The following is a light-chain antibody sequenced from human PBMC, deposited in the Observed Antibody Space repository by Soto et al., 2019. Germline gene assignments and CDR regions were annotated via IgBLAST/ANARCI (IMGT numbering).Light chain of an antibody. V-gene: IGLV2-14*01. J-gene: IGLJ1*01. Sequence: QCVLTQPASVTGFPGQSITITCTGTSSDVGGYNYVSWYQQHPGKALKLMIYDVSNRPSGISNRFSGSKSGNTASLTISGLQAEDEADYYCSSYTGSSTYVFGTGTKVTVL. CDR3: SSYTGSSTYV. CDR1: SSDVGGYNY. CDR2: DVS.